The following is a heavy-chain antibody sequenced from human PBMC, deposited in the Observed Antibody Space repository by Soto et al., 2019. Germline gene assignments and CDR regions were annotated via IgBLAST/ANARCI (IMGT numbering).Heavy chain of an antibody. CDR1: GFTFSSYG. D-gene: IGHD1-1*01. V-gene: IGHV3-30*03. Sequence: LRLSCAASGFTFSSYGMHWVRQAPGKGLEWVAVISYDGSNKYYADSVKGRFTISRDNSKNTLYLQMNSLRAEDTAVYYCARGTGGYWGQGTLVTVSS. J-gene: IGHJ4*02. CDR2: ISYDGSNK. CDR3: ARGTGGY.